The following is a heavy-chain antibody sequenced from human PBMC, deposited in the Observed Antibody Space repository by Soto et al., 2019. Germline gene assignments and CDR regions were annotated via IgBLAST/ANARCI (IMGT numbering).Heavy chain of an antibody. Sequence: SETLSLTCAVSGGSISSGGYSWSWIRQPPGKGLEWIGYIYYSGSASYNPSLKSRVTISVDTSKNQFSLKVSSVTAADTAVYYCARVANYFDYWGQGTLVTVSS. J-gene: IGHJ4*02. CDR3: ARVANYFDY. CDR2: IYYSGSA. V-gene: IGHV4-61*08. CDR1: GGSISSGGYS.